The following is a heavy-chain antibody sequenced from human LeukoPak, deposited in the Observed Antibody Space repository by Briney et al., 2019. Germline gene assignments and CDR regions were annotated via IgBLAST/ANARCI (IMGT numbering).Heavy chain of an antibody. Sequence: GGSLRLSCAASGFTFSSYSMNWVRQAPGKGLEWVSSISSSSSYIYYADSVKGRFTISRDNAKNSLYLQMNSLRAEDTAVYYCATSFSYDFWSGYFEGTNAFDIWGQGTMVTVSS. V-gene: IGHV3-21*01. CDR3: ATSFSYDFWSGYFEGTNAFDI. CDR1: GFTFSSYS. CDR2: ISSSSSYI. J-gene: IGHJ3*02. D-gene: IGHD3-3*01.